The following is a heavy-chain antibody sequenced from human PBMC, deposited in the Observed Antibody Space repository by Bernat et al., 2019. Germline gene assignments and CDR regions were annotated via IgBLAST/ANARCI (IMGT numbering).Heavy chain of an antibody. CDR2: ISSSSSYI. J-gene: IGHJ4*02. CDR1: GFTFSSYS. Sequence: EVQLVESGGGLIQPGGSLRLSCAASGFTFSSYSMNWVRQAPGKGLEWVSSISSSSSYIYYADSVKGRFTISRDNAKNSLYLQMNSLRAEDTAVYYCARDHPYSSSTPAFDYWGQGTLVTVSS. D-gene: IGHD6-6*01. CDR3: ARDHPYSSSTPAFDY. V-gene: IGHV3-21*01.